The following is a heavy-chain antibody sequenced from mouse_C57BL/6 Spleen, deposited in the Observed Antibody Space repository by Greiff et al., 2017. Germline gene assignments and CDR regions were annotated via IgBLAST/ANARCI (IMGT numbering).Heavy chain of an antibody. D-gene: IGHD4-1*01. V-gene: IGHV1-54*01. CDR1: GYAFTNYL. CDR2: INPGSGGT. J-gene: IGHJ2*01. CDR3: ARLGEDSDD. Sequence: QVQLKEPGAELVKPGTSVKVSCKASGYAFTNYLIEWVKQRPGQGLEWIGVINPGSGGTNYNEKFKGKATLTADTSSSTANMQLSSLTAEDSAVYFCARLGEDSDDWGKGTTLTVS.